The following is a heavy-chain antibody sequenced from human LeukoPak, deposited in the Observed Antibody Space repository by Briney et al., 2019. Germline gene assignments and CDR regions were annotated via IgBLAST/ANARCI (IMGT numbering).Heavy chain of an antibody. CDR2: INPNSGNT. V-gene: IGHV1-8*02. Sequence: ASVKVSCKASGYTFTGYYMHWVRQAPGQGLEWMGWINPNSGNTGYAQKFQGRVTMTRNTSISTAYMELSSLRSEDTAVYYCARGPYYDFWSGYNPPFDYWGQGTLVTVSS. D-gene: IGHD3-3*01. CDR1: GYTFTGYY. CDR3: ARGPYYDFWSGYNPPFDY. J-gene: IGHJ4*02.